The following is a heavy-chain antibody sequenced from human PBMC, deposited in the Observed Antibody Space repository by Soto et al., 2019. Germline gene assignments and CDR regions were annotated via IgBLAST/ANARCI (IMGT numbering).Heavy chain of an antibody. D-gene: IGHD5-12*01. CDR1: GFSFTDFG. CDR3: ARDWLGRYCDY. V-gene: IGHV3-33*01. J-gene: IGHJ4*01. Sequence: QVQLVESGGGVVQPGRSLRLSCAASGFSFTDFGMHWVRQAPGKGLEWVAAIRFDGNNKYYADSVKGRFTISRDISKNTLYLQMNSLRVEDTAVYYCARDWLGRYCDYWGQGTLVTVSS. CDR2: IRFDGNNK.